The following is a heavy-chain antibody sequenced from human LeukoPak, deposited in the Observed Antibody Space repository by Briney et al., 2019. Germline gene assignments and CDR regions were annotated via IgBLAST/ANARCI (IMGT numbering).Heavy chain of an antibody. J-gene: IGHJ4*02. D-gene: IGHD3-16*01. CDR3: ATFGTRTQYFDY. CDR2: IDWDDDK. Sequence: SGPTLVKPTQTLTLTCTFSGFSLSTSGMCVSWVRQPPGKALEWLARIDWDDDKYYSTSLETRLTISKDTSKTQVVLTMTNMDPVDTATYYCATFGTRTQYFDYWGQGTLVTVSS. CDR1: GFSLSTSGMC. V-gene: IGHV2-70*11.